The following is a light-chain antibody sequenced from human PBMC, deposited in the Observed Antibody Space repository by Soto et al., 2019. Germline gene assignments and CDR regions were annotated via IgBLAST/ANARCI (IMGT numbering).Light chain of an antibody. J-gene: IGLJ1*01. Sequence: QSVLTQPPSVSGAPGQRVTISCTGSSSNIGAGYDVHWYQQLPGTAPKLLIYGNSNRPSGVPDRFSGSKSGTSASLAITGLQAEDEADYYGQSYDSSLSADVFGPGTKVTVL. CDR3: QSYDSSLSADV. CDR2: GNS. CDR1: SSNIGAGYD. V-gene: IGLV1-40*01.